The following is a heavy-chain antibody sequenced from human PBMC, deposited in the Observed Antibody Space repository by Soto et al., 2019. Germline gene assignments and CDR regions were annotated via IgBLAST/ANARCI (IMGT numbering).Heavy chain of an antibody. J-gene: IGHJ4*02. CDR3: AMYGSGSHYKDPFDY. CDR2: ISGGSGTI. CDR1: GFTFSTHA. Sequence: EVQLVESGGGLVQPGGSLRLSCAASGFTFSTHAMNWVRQAPGMGLEWVSHISGGSGTIYYADSVKGRLTISRDNAKNSRYLQMDSLRAEDTAVYYCAMYGSGSHYKDPFDYWGQGTLVTVSS. D-gene: IGHD3-10*01. V-gene: IGHV3-48*01.